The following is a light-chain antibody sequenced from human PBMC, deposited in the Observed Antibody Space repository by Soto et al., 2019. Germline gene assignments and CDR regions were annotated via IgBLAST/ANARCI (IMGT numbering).Light chain of an antibody. V-gene: IGKV3-20*01. Sequence: EIVLTQSPGTLSLSPGERATLSCRASQSVSSSYLAWYQQKPGQAPRLLIYGASSRATGIPDRFSGSGSGTDFTLTISRLEPEDFAVYYCQEYGSSPKRFGQGTKWIS. CDR1: QSVSSSY. J-gene: IGKJ1*01. CDR3: QEYGSSPKR. CDR2: GAS.